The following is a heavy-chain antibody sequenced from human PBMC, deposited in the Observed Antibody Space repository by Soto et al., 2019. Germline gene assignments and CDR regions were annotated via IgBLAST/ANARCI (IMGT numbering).Heavy chain of an antibody. D-gene: IGHD3-3*01. CDR1: GGSFSGYY. CDR2: INQSGST. CDR3: ATKIVGVGVDH. J-gene: IGHJ4*02. V-gene: IGHV4-34*01. Sequence: QVQLQQWGAGLLKPSETLSLTCAVYGGSFSGYYWSWIRQSPGKGLEWIGEINQSGSTRYNPSLKIRVTISLDTSKDEFSLKLASVTAADTAVYYCATKIVGVGVDHGGQGTVVIVSS.